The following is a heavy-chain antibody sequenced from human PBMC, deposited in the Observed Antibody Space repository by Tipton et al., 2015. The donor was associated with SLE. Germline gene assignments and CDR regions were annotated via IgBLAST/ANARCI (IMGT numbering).Heavy chain of an antibody. Sequence: TLSLTCAVYGGSFSGYYWSWIRQPPGKGLEWIGESNPSGSTNYNPSLKSRVTISVDTSKNQFSLKLSSVTAADTAVYYCAREAWGHAFDIWGQGTMVTVSS. CDR3: AREAWGHAFDI. J-gene: IGHJ3*02. CDR1: GGSFSGYY. V-gene: IGHV4-34*01. CDR2: SNPSGST. D-gene: IGHD2-21*01.